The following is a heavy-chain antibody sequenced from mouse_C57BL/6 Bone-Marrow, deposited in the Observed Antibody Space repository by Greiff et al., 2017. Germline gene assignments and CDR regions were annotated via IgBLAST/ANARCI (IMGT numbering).Heavy chain of an antibody. CDR3: TPYGNYDYAMDY. CDR2: IDPENGDT. Sequence: EVQLQQSGAELERPGASVKLSCTASGFNIKDDYMHWVKQRPEQGLEWIGWIDPENGDTEYASKFQGKATITADTSSNTAYLQLSSLTSEDTAVYYCTPYGNYDYAMDYWGQGTSVTVSS. J-gene: IGHJ4*01. D-gene: IGHD2-1*01. V-gene: IGHV14-4*01. CDR1: GFNIKDDY.